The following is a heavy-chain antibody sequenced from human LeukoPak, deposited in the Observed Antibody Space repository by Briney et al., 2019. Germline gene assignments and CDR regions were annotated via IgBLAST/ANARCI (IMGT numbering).Heavy chain of an antibody. D-gene: IGHD1-26*01. CDR3: AGHNSAVGAFEY. CDR2: IYYTGSV. CDR1: AGSISTYY. Sequence: SETLSLTCTVSAGSISTYYWSWIRQPPGKGLEWIGTIYYTGSVHYNPSLKSRVTISVDTSKNQFSVKLSSVTAADTAMYYCAGHNSAVGAFEYWGQGTLVTVSS. J-gene: IGHJ4*02. V-gene: IGHV4-59*08.